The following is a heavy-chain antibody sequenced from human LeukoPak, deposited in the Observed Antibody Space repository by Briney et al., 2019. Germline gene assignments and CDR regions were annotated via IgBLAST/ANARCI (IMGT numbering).Heavy chain of an antibody. J-gene: IGHJ4*02. Sequence: GASVKVSCKASGYTFTSYAMNWVRQAPGQGLEWMGWINTNTGNPTYAQGFTGRVVFSLDTSVSTAYLQISSLKAEDTAVYYCARDGSYPWGLSYYFDYWGQGTLVTVSS. CDR1: GYTFTSYA. D-gene: IGHD1-26*01. V-gene: IGHV7-4-1*02. CDR3: ARDGSYPWGLSYYFDY. CDR2: INTNTGNP.